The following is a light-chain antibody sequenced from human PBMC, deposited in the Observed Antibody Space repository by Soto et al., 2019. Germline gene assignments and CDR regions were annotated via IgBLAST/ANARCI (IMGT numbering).Light chain of an antibody. J-gene: IGKJ5*01. CDR3: LQYDGWPLS. CDR1: QNVRKN. Sequence: ETVMTQSPVALSVSPGERATLSCRARQNVRKNLAWYQQKPGQAPRLLIYGASTRATGIPPRFSGDGPGTGFTLTIDSLQSEDFVVYYCLQYDGWPLSFGQGTRLEIK. V-gene: IGKV3-15*01. CDR2: GAS.